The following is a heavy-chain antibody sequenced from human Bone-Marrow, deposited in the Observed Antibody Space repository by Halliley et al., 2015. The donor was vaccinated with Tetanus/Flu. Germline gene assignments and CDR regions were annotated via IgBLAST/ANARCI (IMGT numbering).Heavy chain of an antibody. CDR3: ARNFYSSGWYINNLYYYAMDV. J-gene: IGHJ6*02. V-gene: IGHV3-33*01. Sequence: DGSKKYYADSVKGRFTLSRDNSKNTLYVQMNSLRAEDTAVYYCARNFYSSGWYINNLYYYAMDVWGQGTTVTVSS. CDR2: DGSKK. D-gene: IGHD6-19*01.